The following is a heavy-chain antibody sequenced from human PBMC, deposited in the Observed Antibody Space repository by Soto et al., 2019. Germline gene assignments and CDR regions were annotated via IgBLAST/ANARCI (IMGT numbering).Heavy chain of an antibody. V-gene: IGHV4-34*01. CDR1: GGSFSGYY. Sequence: PSETLSLTCAVYGGSFSGYYWSWIRQPPGKGLEWIGEINHSGSTNYNPSLKSRVTISVDTSKNQFSLKLSSVTAADTAVYYCARARLAYYYDSSGYYHDAFDIWGQGTMVTV. CDR3: ARARLAYYYDSSGYYHDAFDI. CDR2: INHSGST. D-gene: IGHD3-22*01. J-gene: IGHJ3*02.